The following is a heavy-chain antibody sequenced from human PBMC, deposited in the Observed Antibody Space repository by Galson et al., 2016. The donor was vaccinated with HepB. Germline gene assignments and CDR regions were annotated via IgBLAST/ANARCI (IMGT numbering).Heavy chain of an antibody. D-gene: IGHD1-26*01. CDR1: GFSLSSNY. Sequence: SLRLSCAASGFSLSSNYMSWIRQTPEQGLEWISVLYSSGSTYYADSVKGRFTISRDNSKNTLYLQMDSLRGNDTAIYYCARDGESGSYDVWGQGTLVSVSS. J-gene: IGHJ4*02. CDR2: LYSSGST. V-gene: IGHV3-53*01. CDR3: ARDGESGSYDV.